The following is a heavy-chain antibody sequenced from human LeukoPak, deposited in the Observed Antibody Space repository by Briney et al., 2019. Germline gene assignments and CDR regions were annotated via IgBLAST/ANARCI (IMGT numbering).Heavy chain of an antibody. V-gene: IGHV4-39*01. CDR1: GGSISSSSYY. D-gene: IGHD6-19*01. CDR2: IYYSGST. CDR3: ARHEGSSGWYLSSFYYYGMDV. J-gene: IGHJ6*02. Sequence: SETLSLTCTVSGGSISSSSYYWGWIRQPPGKGLEWIGSIYYSGSTYYNPSLKSRVTISVDTSKNQFSLKLSSVTAADTAVYYCARHEGSSGWYLSSFYYYGMDVWGQGTTVTVSS.